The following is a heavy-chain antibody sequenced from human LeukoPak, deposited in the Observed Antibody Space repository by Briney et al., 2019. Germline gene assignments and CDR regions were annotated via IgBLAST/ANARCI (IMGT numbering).Heavy chain of an antibody. D-gene: IGHD5-18*01. CDR1: GASITNHF. CDR2: VHTSGST. V-gene: IGHV4-4*07. J-gene: IGHJ6*03. CDR3: ARSNRVVDTTMVSYSYFHYMDV. Sequence: SETLSLTCTVSGASITNHFWTWIRQPAGRGLEWLGDVHTSGSTNYNPSLKNRVSMSLDASMNQFSLRLSSLTAADTAVYYCARSNRVVDTTMVSYSYFHYMDVWGKGTTVTISS.